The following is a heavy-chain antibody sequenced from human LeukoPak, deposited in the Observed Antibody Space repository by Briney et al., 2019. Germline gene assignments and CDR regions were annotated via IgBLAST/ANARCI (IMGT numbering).Heavy chain of an antibody. J-gene: IGHJ6*03. CDR3: ARSPIARVAATTPYYMDV. CDR1: GYTFTSYY. V-gene: IGHV1-46*01. D-gene: IGHD6-19*01. Sequence: ASVKVSCKASGYTFTSYYMHWVRQAPGQGLEWMGIINPSGGSTSYAQKFQGRVTMTRDMSTSTVYMELRSLRSDDTAVYYCARSPIARVAATTPYYMDVWGKGTTVTISS. CDR2: INPSGGST.